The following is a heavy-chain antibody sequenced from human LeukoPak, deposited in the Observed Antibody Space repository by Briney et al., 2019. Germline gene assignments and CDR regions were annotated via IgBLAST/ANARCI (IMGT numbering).Heavy chain of an antibody. Sequence: GGSLRLSCAASGFTFSSYAMSWVRQAPGKGLEWVSSITGGHYATYNTDSVKGRFTISRDNAKNTLYLQMNSLRADDTVIYYCTKDPNGDYIGAFDPWGQGTLVTVSS. V-gene: IGHV3-23*01. CDR1: GFTFSSYA. CDR3: TKDPNGDYIGAFDP. J-gene: IGHJ5*02. D-gene: IGHD4-17*01. CDR2: ITGGHYAT.